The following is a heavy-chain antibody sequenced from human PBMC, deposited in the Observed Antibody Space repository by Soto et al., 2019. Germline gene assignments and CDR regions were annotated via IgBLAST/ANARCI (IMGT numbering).Heavy chain of an antibody. D-gene: IGHD2-21*02. CDR3: AVNMVVVTLGC. CDR2: ISYDGSNK. V-gene: IGHV3-30*03. J-gene: IGHJ4*02. Sequence: QVQLVESGGGVVQPGRSLRLSCAASGFTFSSYGMHWVRQAPGKGLEWVAVISYDGSNKYYADTVRGRFTISRDKSKNSLYLKLNSLRAEDTAVYYGAVNMVVVTLGCWGKGTLVTVSS. CDR1: GFTFSSYG.